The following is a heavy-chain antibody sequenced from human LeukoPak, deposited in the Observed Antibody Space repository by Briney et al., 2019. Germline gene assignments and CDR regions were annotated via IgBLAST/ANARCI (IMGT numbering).Heavy chain of an antibody. CDR1: GDIVSSNSAA. V-gene: IGHV6-1*01. Sequence: SQTLSLTCVLSGDIVSSNSAAWNWSRQSPARGLEWLGRTYYRSKLYNDYAVSVKSRITINPHTSKNQFFLQLNSVTPEDTAVYYCARETSHFDCWGQGTLVTVSS. J-gene: IGHJ4*02. CDR3: ARETSHFDC. CDR2: TYYRSKLYN.